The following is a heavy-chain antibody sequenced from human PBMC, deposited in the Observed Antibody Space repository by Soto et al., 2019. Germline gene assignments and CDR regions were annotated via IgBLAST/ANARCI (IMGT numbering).Heavy chain of an antibody. J-gene: IGHJ4*02. Sequence: PGESLKISCKGSGYSFTSYWIGWVRQMPGKGLEWMGIIYPGDSDTRYSPSFQGQVTISADKSISTAYLQWSSLKASDTAMYYCARPWDCSGGSCYQFDYWGQGTLVTVSS. V-gene: IGHV5-51*01. CDR1: GYSFTSYW. CDR3: ARPWDCSGGSCYQFDY. CDR2: IYPGDSDT. D-gene: IGHD2-15*01.